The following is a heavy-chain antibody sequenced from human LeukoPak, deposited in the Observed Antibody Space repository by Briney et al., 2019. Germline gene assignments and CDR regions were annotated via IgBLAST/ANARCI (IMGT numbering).Heavy chain of an antibody. CDR1: GGTFSSYA. D-gene: IGHD3-3*01. J-gene: IGHJ4*02. CDR2: IIPIFGTA. V-gene: IGHV1-69*05. Sequence: SVKVSCKASGGTFSSYAISWVRQAPGQGLEWMGRIIPIFGTANYAQKFQGRVTITTGESTSTAYMELSSLRSEDTAVYYCARSSGGYYTPYFDYWGQGTLVTVSS. CDR3: ARSSGGYYTPYFDY.